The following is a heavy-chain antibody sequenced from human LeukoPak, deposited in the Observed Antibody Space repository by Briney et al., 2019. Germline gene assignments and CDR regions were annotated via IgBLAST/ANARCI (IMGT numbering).Heavy chain of an antibody. J-gene: IGHJ2*01. CDR2: FDPEDGET. CDR3: ATADSGYFDL. CDR1: GYTLTELS. V-gene: IGHV1-24*01. Sequence: ASVKVSCKVSGYTLTELSMHWVRQAPGKWLEWMGGFDPEDGETIYAQKCQGRVTMTEDTSTDTAYMELSSLRSEDTAVYYCATADSGYFDLWGRGTLVTVSS. D-gene: IGHD2-15*01.